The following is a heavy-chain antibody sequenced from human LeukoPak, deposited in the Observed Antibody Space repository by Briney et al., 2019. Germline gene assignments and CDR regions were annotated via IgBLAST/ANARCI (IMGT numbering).Heavy chain of an antibody. CDR2: ISYDGSNK. Sequence: PGGSLRLSCAASGFTFSRHAMHWVRQAPGKGLEWVAVISYDGSNKYYADSVKGRFTISRDNSKNTLYLQMNSLRAEDTAVYYCARDRNYYDSRGYFRDWGQGTLVTVSS. D-gene: IGHD3-22*01. CDR1: GFTFSRHA. J-gene: IGHJ4*02. CDR3: ARDRNYYDSRGYFRD. V-gene: IGHV3-30-3*01.